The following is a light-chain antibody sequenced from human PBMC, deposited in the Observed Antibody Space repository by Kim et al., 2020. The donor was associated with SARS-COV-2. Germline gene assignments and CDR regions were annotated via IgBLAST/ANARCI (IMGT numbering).Light chain of an antibody. CDR1: QSINSS. CDR2: DAS. Sequence: SGSRGTRATLSCRASQSINSSLAWHQQKPGQAPRLLIYDASTRAIDIPARFSGSGSGTEFTLTISSLQSEDFAVYYCQHYNDWPYTFGQGTKLEI. V-gene: IGKV3-15*01. CDR3: QHYNDWPYT. J-gene: IGKJ2*01.